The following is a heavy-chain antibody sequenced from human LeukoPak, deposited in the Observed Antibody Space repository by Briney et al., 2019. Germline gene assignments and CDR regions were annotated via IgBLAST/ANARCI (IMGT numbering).Heavy chain of an antibody. J-gene: IGHJ4*02. D-gene: IGHD1-26*01. CDR3: ASPEMGATME. V-gene: IGHV3-48*01. Sequence: GGSLRLSCAASGFTFSSYSMNWVRQAPGKGLEWVSHITASGTAMFYADSVKGRFTISRDNAKNSLYLQMNSLRAEDTAVYYCASPEMGATMEWGQGTLVTVSS. CDR2: ITASGTAM. CDR1: GFTFSSYS.